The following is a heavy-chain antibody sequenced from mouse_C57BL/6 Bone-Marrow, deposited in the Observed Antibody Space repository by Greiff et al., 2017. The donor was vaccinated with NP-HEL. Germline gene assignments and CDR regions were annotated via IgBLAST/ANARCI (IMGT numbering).Heavy chain of an antibody. CDR1: GYTFTSYW. CDR2: IDPSDSYT. CDR3: ERRGSGPLAY. Sequence: QVQLQQPGAELVLPGASVKLSCKASGYTFTSYWMHWVKQRPGQGLEWIGEIDPSDSYTNYNQKFTGKSTLTVAKSSSTAYMQASSLTAEDSAVYDCERRGSGPLAYWGQGTLVTVSA. J-gene: IGHJ3*01. D-gene: IGHD1-1*01. V-gene: IGHV1-69*01.